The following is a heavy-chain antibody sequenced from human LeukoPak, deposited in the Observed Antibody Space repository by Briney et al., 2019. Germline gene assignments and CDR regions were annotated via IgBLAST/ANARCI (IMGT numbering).Heavy chain of an antibody. V-gene: IGHV1-46*01. CDR3: ARRLAAAGQNSDAFDI. CDR2: INPSGGST. CDR1: GYTSTSYY. J-gene: IGHJ3*02. D-gene: IGHD6-13*01. Sequence: ASVKVSCKASGYTSTSYYMHWVRQAPGQGLEWMGIINPSGGSTSYAQKFQGRVTMTRDTSTSTVYMELSSLRSEDTAVYYCARRLAAAGQNSDAFDIWGQGTMVTVSS.